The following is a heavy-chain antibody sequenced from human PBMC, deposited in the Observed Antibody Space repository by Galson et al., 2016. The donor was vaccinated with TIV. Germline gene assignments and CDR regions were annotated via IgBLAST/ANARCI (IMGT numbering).Heavy chain of an antibody. CDR2: IVGTGGTT. D-gene: IGHD4-23*01. CDR3: AKRKNYGGDAFDL. J-gene: IGHJ3*01. CDR1: GFTFSTYA. V-gene: IGHV3-23*01. Sequence: SLRLSCAASGFTFSTYATNWVHQAPGKGLEWVSGIVGTGGTTYYADSVKGRFTISRDNSKNTLYLQMNSLRAEDTAVYYCAKRKNYGGDAFDLWGQGTLVTVSS.